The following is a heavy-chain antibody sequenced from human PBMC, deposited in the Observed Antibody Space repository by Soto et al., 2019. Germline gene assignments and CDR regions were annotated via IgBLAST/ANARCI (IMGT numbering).Heavy chain of an antibody. CDR3: ARVRGDVLGWFDP. Sequence: PSETLSLTCTVPGGSISSYYWSWIRQPPGKGLEWIGYIFYSGSTNYNPSLKSRVTISVDTSKNQFSLKLGSVTAADTAVYYCARVRGDVLGWFDPWGQGTLVTVSS. CDR2: IFYSGST. D-gene: IGHD3-16*01. CDR1: GGSISSYY. V-gene: IGHV4-59*01. J-gene: IGHJ5*02.